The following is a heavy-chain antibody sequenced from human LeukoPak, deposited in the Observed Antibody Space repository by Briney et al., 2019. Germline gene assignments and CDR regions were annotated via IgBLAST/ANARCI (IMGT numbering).Heavy chain of an antibody. D-gene: IGHD5-12*01. CDR3: AREAGVDQEGAFDI. Sequence: GASVKVSCKASGGTFSSYAISWVRQAPGQGLEWMGGIIPIFGTANYAQKFQGRVTITADESTSTAYMELSSLRSEDTAVYYCAREAGVDQEGAFDICGQGTMVTVSS. V-gene: IGHV1-69*13. CDR2: IIPIFGTA. J-gene: IGHJ3*02. CDR1: GGTFSSYA.